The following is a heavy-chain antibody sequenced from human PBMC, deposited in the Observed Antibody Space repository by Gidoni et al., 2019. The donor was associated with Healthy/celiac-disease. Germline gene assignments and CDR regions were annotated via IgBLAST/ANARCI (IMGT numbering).Heavy chain of an antibody. Sequence: QVQLVHSWSELTKPGASVKVSCKASGYSFSDYALHWVRQAPGQGLEWMGWINTNTGNPTYAQGFTGRFVFSLDTSVITAYLQISSLKDEDTAVYYCARSLRFFDWLFMHSEVDYWGQGTLVTVSS. CDR3: ARSLRFFDWLFMHSEVDY. CDR2: INTNTGNP. D-gene: IGHD3-9*01. V-gene: IGHV7-4-1*02. J-gene: IGHJ4*02. CDR1: GYSFSDYA.